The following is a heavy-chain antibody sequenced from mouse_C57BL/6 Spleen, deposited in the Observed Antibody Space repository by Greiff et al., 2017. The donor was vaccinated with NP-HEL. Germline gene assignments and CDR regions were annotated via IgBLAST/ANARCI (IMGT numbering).Heavy chain of an antibody. Sequence: EVQLKESGGGLVKPGGSLKLSCAASGFTFSDYGMHWVRQAPEKGLEWVAYISSGSSTIYYADTVKGRFTISRDNAKNTLFLQMTSLRSEDTAMYYCARQGSYFDYWGQGTTLTVSS. V-gene: IGHV5-17*01. CDR1: GFTFSDYG. CDR2: ISSGSSTI. J-gene: IGHJ2*01. CDR3: ARQGSYFDY.